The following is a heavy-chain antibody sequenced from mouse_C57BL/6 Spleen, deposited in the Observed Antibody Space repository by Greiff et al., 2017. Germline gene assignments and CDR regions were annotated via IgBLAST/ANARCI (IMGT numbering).Heavy chain of an antibody. J-gene: IGHJ2*01. CDR3: ARSGKNWVDY. CDR1: GYSFTGYY. Sequence: VQLQQSGPELVKPGASVKISCKASGYSFTGYYMNWVKQSPEKSLEWIGDINPSTGGTTYNQKFKAKATLTVDKTSSTAYMQLKSLTSEDSAVYYCARSGKNWVDYWGPGTTLTVSS. CDR2: INPSTGGT. V-gene: IGHV1-42*01. D-gene: IGHD4-1*01.